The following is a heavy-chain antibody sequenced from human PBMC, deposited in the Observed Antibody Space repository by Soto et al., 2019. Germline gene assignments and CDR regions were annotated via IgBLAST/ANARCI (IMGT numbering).Heavy chain of an antibody. CDR2: MYHSGST. J-gene: IGHJ4*02. Sequence: LSLTCAVSGGSISSGGYSWRWMRQPPGKGLEWIGYMYHSGSTYYNPSLKSRVTISIDRSKNQFSLKLSSVTAAGTAVYYCARVPDYWGQGSLVTVS. CDR3: ARVPDY. V-gene: IGHV4-30-2*01. D-gene: IGHD2-2*01. CDR1: GGSISSGGYS.